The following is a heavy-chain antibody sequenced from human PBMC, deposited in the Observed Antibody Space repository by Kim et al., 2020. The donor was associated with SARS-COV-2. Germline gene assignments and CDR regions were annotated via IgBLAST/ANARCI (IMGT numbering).Heavy chain of an antibody. J-gene: IGHJ6*02. CDR3: CAAIYYYYGMDV. CDR1: GFTFSDHY. D-gene: IGHD2-2*01. Sequence: GGSLRLSCAASGFTFSDHYMDWVRQAPGKGLEWVGRTRNKANSYTTEYAASVKGRFTISRDDSKNSLYLQMNSLKTEDTAVYYCCAAIYYYYGMDVWGQGTTVTVSS. CDR2: TRNKANSYTT. V-gene: IGHV3-72*01.